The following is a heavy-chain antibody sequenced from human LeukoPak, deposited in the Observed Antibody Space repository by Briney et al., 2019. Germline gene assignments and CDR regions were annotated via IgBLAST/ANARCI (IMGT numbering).Heavy chain of an antibody. CDR3: AGGWTVDAFDI. CDR1: GFPFSSYS. CDR2: ISSSSSTI. J-gene: IGHJ3*02. D-gene: IGHD4-17*01. V-gene: IGHV3-48*01. Sequence: GGSLRLSCAASGFPFSSYSMNWLRQAPGKGLEWVSYISSSSSTIYYADSVKGRFTISRDNAKNSLYLQMNSLRAEDTAVYYCAGGWTVDAFDIWGQGTMVNVSS.